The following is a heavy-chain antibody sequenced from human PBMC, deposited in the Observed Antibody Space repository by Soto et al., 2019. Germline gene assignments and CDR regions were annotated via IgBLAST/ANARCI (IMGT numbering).Heavy chain of an antibody. J-gene: IGHJ4*02. D-gene: IGHD6-19*01. V-gene: IGHV3-23*01. CDR3: ARGGGIAVAGTHLDY. Sequence: EVQLLESGGNLVQPGGSLKLSCAASGFTFSSYAMSWVRQAPGKGLELVSGIGGSAAGSNYADSVKGRFTISRDNSRNTVYLQMSSLRAEDTALYYCARGGGIAVAGTHLDYWGQGTLVTVSS. CDR1: GFTFSSYA. CDR2: IGGSAAGS.